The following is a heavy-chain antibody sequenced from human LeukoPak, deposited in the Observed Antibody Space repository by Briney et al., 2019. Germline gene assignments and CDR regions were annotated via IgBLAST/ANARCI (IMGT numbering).Heavy chain of an antibody. J-gene: IGHJ4*02. V-gene: IGHV3-30*18. D-gene: IGHD6-19*01. CDR3: AKGRGLSSGWADY. CDR2: ISYDGSNK. Sequence: QSGGSLRLSCAASGFTFSSYGMHWVRQAPGKWLEWVAVISYDGSNKYYADSVKGRFTISRDNSKNTLYLQMNSLRAEDTAVYYCAKGRGLSSGWADYWGQGTLVTVSS. CDR1: GFTFSSYG.